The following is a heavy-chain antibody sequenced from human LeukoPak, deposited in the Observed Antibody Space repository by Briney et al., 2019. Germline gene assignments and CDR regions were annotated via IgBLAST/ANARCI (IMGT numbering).Heavy chain of an antibody. CDR1: GFTFSDYF. J-gene: IGHJ4*02. D-gene: IGHD5-24*01. CDR2: MGGNGNSI. V-gene: IGHV3-11*01. CDR3: AADNRYGYDF. Sequence: GGSLRLSCAASGFTFSDYFMSWIRQTPGKGLEWLSYMGGNGNSISYADSVKGRFTISRDNAKMSLYLQMKSLRAEDTAVYYCAADNRYGYDFWGQGVLVTVSS.